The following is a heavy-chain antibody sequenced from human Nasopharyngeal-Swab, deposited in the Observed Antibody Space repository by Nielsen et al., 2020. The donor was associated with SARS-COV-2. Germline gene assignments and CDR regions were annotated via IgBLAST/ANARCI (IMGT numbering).Heavy chain of an antibody. CDR1: GFTVSSNY. CDR3: ARDPGGWSVATKGY. D-gene: IGHD5-12*01. J-gene: IGHJ4*02. CDR2: FYSGGST. Sequence: GESLKISCAAPGFTVSSNYMSWVRQAPGKGPEWVSVFYSGGSTYYADSVKDRFTIFRDDSKNTLYLQMNSLRPEDTAVYYCARDPGGWSVATKGYWGQGTLVTVSS. V-gene: IGHV3-66*01.